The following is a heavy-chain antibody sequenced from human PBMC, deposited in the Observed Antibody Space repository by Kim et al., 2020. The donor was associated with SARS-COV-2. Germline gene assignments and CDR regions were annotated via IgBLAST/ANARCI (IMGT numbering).Heavy chain of an antibody. J-gene: IGHJ6*03. V-gene: IGHV3-64*04. Sequence: GSDTFYADSVKGRFTISRDNPRNTLYLQLNGLGGEDTALYYCARDFYYTDVWGAGTTVTVSS. CDR3: ARDFYYTDV. CDR2: GSDT.